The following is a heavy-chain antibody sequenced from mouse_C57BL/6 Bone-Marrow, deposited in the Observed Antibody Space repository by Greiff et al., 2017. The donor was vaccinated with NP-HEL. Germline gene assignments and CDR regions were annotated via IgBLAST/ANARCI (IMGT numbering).Heavy chain of an antibody. CDR1: GYTFTSYW. Sequence: VHLVESGPELVKPGASVKLSCKASGYTFTSYWMHWVKQRPGQGLEWIGNINPSNGGTNYNEKFKSKATLTVDKSSSTAYMQLSSLTSEVSAVYYCAREDYYYGSTFDYWGQGTTLTVSS. J-gene: IGHJ2*01. V-gene: IGHV1-53*01. D-gene: IGHD1-1*01. CDR2: INPSNGGT. CDR3: AREDYYYGSTFDY.